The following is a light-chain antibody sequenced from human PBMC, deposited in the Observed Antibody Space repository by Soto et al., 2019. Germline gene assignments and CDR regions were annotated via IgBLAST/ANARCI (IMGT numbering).Light chain of an antibody. J-gene: IGKJ1*01. CDR1: QSVSSSY. CDR3: QQYGSSPWT. CDR2: GAS. V-gene: IGKV3-20*01. Sequence: EIVLTQSPGTLSLSPGERATLSCRASQSVSSSYLAWYQQKPGQAPRLLIYGASSRATGIPDRFSGSGSGKDFTLPISRLEPEDSAVYDCQQYGSSPWTFGQGTKVEIK.